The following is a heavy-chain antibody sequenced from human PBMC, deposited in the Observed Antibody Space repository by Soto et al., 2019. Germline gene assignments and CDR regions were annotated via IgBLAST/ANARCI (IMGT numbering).Heavy chain of an antibody. CDR3: ARGRYALGV. CDR1: GFNVGDYE. J-gene: IGHJ6*02. Sequence: PGGSLRLSCAAPGFNVGDYEMNWVRQAPGKGLEWISMITSGGTVFHYADSVRGRFAISRDDTENSLHLQMNSLRVEDTAMYYCARGRYALGVWGQGTTVTVSS. V-gene: IGHV3-48*03. CDR2: ITSGGTV. D-gene: IGHD3-9*01.